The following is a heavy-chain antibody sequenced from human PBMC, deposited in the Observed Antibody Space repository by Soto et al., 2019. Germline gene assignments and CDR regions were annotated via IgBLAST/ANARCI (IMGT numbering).Heavy chain of an antibody. V-gene: IGHV2-5*02. Sequence: QITLKESGPTLVKPTQTLTLTCTFSGFSLSTSGVGVGWIRQPPGKALEWLALIYWDDAKEYSPSLKSRLTNPKDPTKNQVVLIMTNMDPVDTATYSRAHKGGGDRILDYWGQGTLVTVSS. CDR1: GFSLSTSGVG. CDR2: IYWDDAK. J-gene: IGHJ4*02. CDR3: AHKGGGDRILDY. D-gene: IGHD3-16*01.